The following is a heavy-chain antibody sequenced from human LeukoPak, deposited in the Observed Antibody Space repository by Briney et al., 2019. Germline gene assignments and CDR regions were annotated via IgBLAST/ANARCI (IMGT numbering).Heavy chain of an antibody. V-gene: IGHV3-43*02. CDR3: AKDIENYDSTGHFDY. CDR1: GFTFGDYA. J-gene: IGHJ4*02. Sequence: GGSLRLSCAASGFTFGDYAMHWVRQVPGKGLEWVSLISGDGYITYYADSVKGRFTVSRDNSKNSLYLQMNGLRIEDTAFYYCAKDIENYDSTGHFDYWGQGTLVTVSS. D-gene: IGHD3-22*01. CDR2: ISGDGYIT.